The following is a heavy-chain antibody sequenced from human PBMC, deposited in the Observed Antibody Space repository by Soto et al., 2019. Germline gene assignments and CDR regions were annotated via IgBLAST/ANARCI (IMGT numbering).Heavy chain of an antibody. Sequence: QVQLQESGPGLVKPSQTLSLTCTVSGGSISSGGYYWSWIRQHPGKGLEWIGYIYYSGSTYYNPSLKSRVTISVDTSKNQFSLKLSYVTAAVTAVYYCARGGRYCSGGSCYQIDACDIWGQGTMVTVSS. V-gene: IGHV4-31*03. D-gene: IGHD2-15*01. J-gene: IGHJ3*02. CDR2: IYYSGST. CDR3: ARGGRYCSGGSCYQIDACDI. CDR1: GGSISSGGYY.